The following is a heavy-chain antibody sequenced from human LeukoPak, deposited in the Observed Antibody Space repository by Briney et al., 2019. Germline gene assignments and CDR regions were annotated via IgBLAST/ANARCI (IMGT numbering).Heavy chain of an antibody. CDR3: AKDEGEMATIPLDY. CDR2: ISSSSSYI. J-gene: IGHJ4*02. D-gene: IGHD5-24*01. V-gene: IGHV3-21*04. CDR1: GFTFSSYS. Sequence: PGGSLRLSCAASGFTFSSYSMNWVRQAPGKGLEWVSSISSSSSYIYYADSVKGRFTISRDNAKNTLYLQMNSLRAEDTAVYYCAKDEGEMATIPLDYWGQGTLVTVSS.